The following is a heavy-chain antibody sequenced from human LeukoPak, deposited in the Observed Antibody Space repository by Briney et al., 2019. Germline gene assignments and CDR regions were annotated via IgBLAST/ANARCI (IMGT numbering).Heavy chain of an antibody. CDR2: INPNGGGT. V-gene: IGHV1-2*02. Sequence: ASVKVSCKASGYTFTGYYMHWVRQAPGQGLEWMGWINPNGGGTNYAQKFQGRVTMTRDTSISTAYMELSRLRSDDTAVYYCARGFYAREYMDVWGKGTTVTVSS. CDR1: GYTFTGYY. CDR3: ARGFYAREYMDV. D-gene: IGHD2/OR15-2a*01. J-gene: IGHJ6*03.